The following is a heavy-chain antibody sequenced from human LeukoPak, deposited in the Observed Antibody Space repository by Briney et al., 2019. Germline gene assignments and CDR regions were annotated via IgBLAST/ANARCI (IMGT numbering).Heavy chain of an antibody. V-gene: IGHV3-23*01. CDR2: IGSDNKP. CDR3: ARDPSYGDFRYGLDV. Sequence: GGSLRLSCEASGFTFSAYAMTWVRQAPGQGLEWVSSIGSDNKPHYSESVKGRFAISRDNSKSMLLLQLNSLRAEDTALYYCARDPSYGDFRYGLDVWGQGTTVTVSS. D-gene: IGHD4-17*01. CDR1: GFTFSAYA. J-gene: IGHJ6*02.